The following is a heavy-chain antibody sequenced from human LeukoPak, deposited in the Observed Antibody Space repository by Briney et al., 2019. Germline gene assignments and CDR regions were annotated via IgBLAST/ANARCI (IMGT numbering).Heavy chain of an antibody. D-gene: IGHD4-17*01. Sequence: PGGSLRLSCSASGFTFSRYAMHWVRQAPGKGLEYVSAISSNGGSTYYSDSVEGRFTISRDNSKNTLYLQMRSLRVEDSAVYYCVKNGGTTALDYWGQGTLVTVSS. V-gene: IGHV3-64D*09. CDR2: ISSNGGST. CDR3: VKNGGTTALDY. J-gene: IGHJ4*02. CDR1: GFTFSRYA.